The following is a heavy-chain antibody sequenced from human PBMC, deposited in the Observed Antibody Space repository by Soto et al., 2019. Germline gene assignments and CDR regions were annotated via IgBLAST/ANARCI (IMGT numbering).Heavy chain of an antibody. Sequence: ASVKVSCKASGGTFSSYAISWVRQAPGQGLEWMGGIIPIFGTANYAQKFQGRVTITADESTSTAYMELSSLRSEDTAVYYCATGGVGATILGGAFDIWGQGTMVTVSS. D-gene: IGHD1-26*01. CDR3: ATGGVGATILGGAFDI. CDR1: GGTFSSYA. J-gene: IGHJ3*02. CDR2: IIPIFGTA. V-gene: IGHV1-69*13.